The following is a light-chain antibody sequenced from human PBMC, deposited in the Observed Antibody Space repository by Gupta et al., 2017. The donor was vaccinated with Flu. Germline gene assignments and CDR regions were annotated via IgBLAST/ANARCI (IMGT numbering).Light chain of an antibody. CDR3: GTWDTSRSALL. Sequence: QSVLTQPPSVSAAPGQRVTISCSGSRSNIGYNYVSWYQQLPGTVPKLLIYEDNNRPSGIADRFSGSKSGTSATLDITGVQTGDEADYYCGTWDTSRSALLFGTGTRVTVL. J-gene: IGLJ1*01. V-gene: IGLV1-51*02. CDR1: RSNIGYNY. CDR2: EDN.